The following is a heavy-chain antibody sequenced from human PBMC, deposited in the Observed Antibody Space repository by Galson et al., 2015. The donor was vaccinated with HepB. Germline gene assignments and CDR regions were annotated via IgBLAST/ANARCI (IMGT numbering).Heavy chain of an antibody. CDR3: ARDRRNDYVWGSIRQDAFDI. V-gene: IGHV1-69*04. J-gene: IGHJ3*02. D-gene: IGHD3-16*01. CDR2: IIPILGIA. Sequence: SVKVSCKASGGTFSSYAISWVRQAPGQGLEWMGRIIPILGIANYAQKFQGRVTITADKSTSTAYMELSSLRSEDTAVYYCARDRRNDYVWGSIRQDAFDIWGQGTMVTVSS. CDR1: GGTFSSYA.